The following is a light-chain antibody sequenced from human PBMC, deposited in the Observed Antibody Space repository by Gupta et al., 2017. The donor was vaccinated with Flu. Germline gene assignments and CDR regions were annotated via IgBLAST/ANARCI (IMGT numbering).Light chain of an antibody. Sequence: DIQMTQSPSTLSASVGDRVTITCRASDTISTWLAWQQQKPGKAPKLLIYKASRLASGVPSRFSGSGSGTEFTLTISSLQPDDFATYYCQKYTNYWTFGQGTKVEIK. V-gene: IGKV1-5*03. CDR1: DTISTW. CDR2: KAS. J-gene: IGKJ1*01. CDR3: QKYTNYWT.